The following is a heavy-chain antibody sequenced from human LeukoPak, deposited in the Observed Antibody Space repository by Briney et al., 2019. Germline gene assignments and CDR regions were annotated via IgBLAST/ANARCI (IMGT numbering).Heavy chain of an antibody. CDR1: GFTFSSYW. V-gene: IGHV3-7*03. J-gene: IGHJ6*02. Sequence: GGSLRLSCAASGFTFSSYWMNWARQAPGKGLEWGASINHNGNVNYYVDSVKGRFTISRDNAKNSLYVQMSDLSAENTAVYFCARGGGLDVWGQGATVTVSS. D-gene: IGHD3-16*01. CDR3: ARGGGLDV. CDR2: INHNGNVN.